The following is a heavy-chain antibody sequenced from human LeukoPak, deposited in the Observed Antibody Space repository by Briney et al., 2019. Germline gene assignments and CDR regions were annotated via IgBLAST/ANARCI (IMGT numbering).Heavy chain of an antibody. J-gene: IGHJ6*02. Sequence: PGGSLRLSCAASGFTFSSYGMHWVRQAPGKGLEWVAVISYDGSNKYYADSVKGRFTISRDNSKNTLYLQMNSLRAEDTAVYYCAKVGQYSSGWGDYYYYYGMDVWGQGTTVTVSS. CDR3: AKVGQYSSGWGDYYYYYGMDV. CDR2: ISYDGSNK. D-gene: IGHD6-19*01. V-gene: IGHV3-30*18. CDR1: GFTFSSYG.